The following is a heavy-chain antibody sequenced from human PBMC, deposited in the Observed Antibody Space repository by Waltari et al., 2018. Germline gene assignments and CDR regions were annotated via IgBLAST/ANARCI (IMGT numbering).Heavy chain of an antibody. D-gene: IGHD2-2*01. CDR3: AGYYCSSTSCYGGWFDP. V-gene: IGHV4-4*07. Sequence: QVQLQESGPGLVKPSETLSLTCTVSGGSISSYYWSWIRQPAGKGLEWIGRIYTSGSTNYNPSLKSRVTMSVDTSKNQFSLKLSSVTAADTAVYYCAGYYCSSTSCYGGWFDPWGQGTLVTVSS. J-gene: IGHJ5*02. CDR1: GGSISSYY. CDR2: IYTSGST.